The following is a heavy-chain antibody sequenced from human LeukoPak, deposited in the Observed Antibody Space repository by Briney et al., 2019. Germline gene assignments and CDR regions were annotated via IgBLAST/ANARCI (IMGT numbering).Heavy chain of an antibody. J-gene: IGHJ6*02. Sequence: GGSLRLSCAASGFTFSSYAMSWVRQAPGKGLEWVSAISGSGGSTYSADSVKGRFTISRDNSKNTLYLQMNSPRAEDTAVYYCAKNELQEHNYYYYYGMDVWGQGTTVTVSS. V-gene: IGHV3-23*01. D-gene: IGHD4-11*01. CDR2: ISGSGGST. CDR3: AKNELQEHNYYYYYGMDV. CDR1: GFTFSSYA.